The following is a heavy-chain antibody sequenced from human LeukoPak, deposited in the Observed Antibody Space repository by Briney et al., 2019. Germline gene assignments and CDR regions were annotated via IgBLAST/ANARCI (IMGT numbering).Heavy chain of an antibody. CDR2: VSGGGGST. J-gene: IGHJ4*02. V-gene: IGHV3-23*01. CDR1: GFTFSSYA. Sequence: GSLRLSCATSGFTFSSYAMSWVRQAPGKGLEWVSTVSGGGGSTWYADSVKGRFTISRDNSKNTLYLQMNSLRAEDTAVYYCATYVRGDSDYWGQGTLVTVSS. D-gene: IGHD3-10*02. CDR3: ATYVRGDSDY.